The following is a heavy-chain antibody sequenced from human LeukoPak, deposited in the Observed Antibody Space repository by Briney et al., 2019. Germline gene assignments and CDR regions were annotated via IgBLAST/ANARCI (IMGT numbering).Heavy chain of an antibody. J-gene: IGHJ3*02. CDR1: GFTFSSYG. V-gene: IGHV3-74*01. CDR2: INTDGSST. Sequence: SGRSLRLSCAASGFTFSSYGMHWVRQAPGKGLVWVSRINTDGSSTSYADSVKGRFTISRDNAKNTLYLQMNSLRAEDTAVYYCAREHSNYGGFGNDAFDIWGQGTMVTVSS. CDR3: AREHSNYGGFGNDAFDI. D-gene: IGHD4-11*01.